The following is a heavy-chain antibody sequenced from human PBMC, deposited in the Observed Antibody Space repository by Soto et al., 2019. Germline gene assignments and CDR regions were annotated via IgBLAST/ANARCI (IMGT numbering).Heavy chain of an antibody. CDR1: GFTFSSDS. V-gene: IGHV3-21*01. CDR2: ISSSSYI. Sequence: PGGSLRLSCAASGFTFSSDSMNWVRQAPGKGLEWVSSISSSSYIYYADSVKGRFTISRDNAKNSLYLQMNSLRAEDTAVYYCARTGVVVPAAPDYWGQGTLVTVSS. J-gene: IGHJ4*02. D-gene: IGHD2-2*01. CDR3: ARTGVVVPAAPDY.